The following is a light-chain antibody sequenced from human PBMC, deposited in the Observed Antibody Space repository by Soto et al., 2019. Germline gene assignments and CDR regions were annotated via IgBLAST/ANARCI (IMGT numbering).Light chain of an antibody. CDR1: QNINNW. Sequence: DIQMTQTPSSVSASVGDRVTMTCRACQNINNWLAWYQQKPGKAPKALILTTSSLQSGVPSRFSGSGSGTDFTLAISSLQPEDFATYFCQQANSLPLTFGQGTRLE. J-gene: IGKJ2*01. CDR2: TTS. CDR3: QQANSLPLT. V-gene: IGKV1-12*01.